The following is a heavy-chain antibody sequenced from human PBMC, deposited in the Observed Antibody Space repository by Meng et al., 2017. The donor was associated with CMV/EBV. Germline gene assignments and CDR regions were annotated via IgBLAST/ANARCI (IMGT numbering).Heavy chain of an antibody. D-gene: IGHD2-2*02. J-gene: IGHJ6*02. CDR3: AREGYCSSTSCYISRDYYYYGMDV. Sequence: SVKVSCKASGGTFSSYAISWVRQAPGQGLEWTGGIIPILGIANYAQKFQGRVTITADKSTSTAYMELSSLRSEDTAVYYCAREGYCSSTSCYISRDYYYYGMDVWGQGTTVTVSS. V-gene: IGHV1-69*10. CDR2: IIPILGIA. CDR1: GGTFSSYA.